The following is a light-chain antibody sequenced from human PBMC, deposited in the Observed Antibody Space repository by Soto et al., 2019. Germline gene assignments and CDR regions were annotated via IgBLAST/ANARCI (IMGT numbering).Light chain of an antibody. CDR2: GAS. CDR1: QGIGNA. V-gene: IGKV1-6*01. CDR3: LQDINYPWT. Sequence: AIQMTLSPSSLSASVGDRVTISCRASQGIGNALGWYQQKKGKPPKVLIYGASNLQSGVPPRFSGSGYGTDFTLAISSLQTEDSATYYCLQDINYPWTFGQGTKVDI. J-gene: IGKJ1*01.